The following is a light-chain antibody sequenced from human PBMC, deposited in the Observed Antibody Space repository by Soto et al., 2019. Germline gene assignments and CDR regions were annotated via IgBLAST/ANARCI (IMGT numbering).Light chain of an antibody. CDR3: SSYAGSNMVV. V-gene: IGLV2-8*01. Sequence: QSVLTQPPSASGSPGQSVTISCTGTSSDVGGYNYVSWYQQHPAKAPKLMIYEVSKRPSGVPDRFSGSKSGNTASLTVSGLQAEDEADYYCSSYAGSNMVVFGGGTKLTVL. J-gene: IGLJ2*01. CDR1: SSDVGGYNY. CDR2: EVS.